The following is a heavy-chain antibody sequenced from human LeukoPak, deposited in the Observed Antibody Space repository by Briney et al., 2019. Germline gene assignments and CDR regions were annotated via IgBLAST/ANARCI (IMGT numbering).Heavy chain of an antibody. Sequence: GGSLTLSCAASGFTFSSYAMSWVRQAPGKGLELDSAISGSGGSTHYADPEKGRFTISRDNSKNTLYLQRNRPRAEGTAVYYCAKWRLRELDYWGQGTLVTVSS. J-gene: IGHJ4*02. V-gene: IGHV3-23*01. CDR2: ISGSGGST. CDR3: AKWRLRELDY. CDR1: GFTFSSYA. D-gene: IGHD5-12*01.